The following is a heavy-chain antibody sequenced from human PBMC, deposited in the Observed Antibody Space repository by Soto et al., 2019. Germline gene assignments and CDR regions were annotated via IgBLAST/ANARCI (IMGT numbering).Heavy chain of an antibody. Sequence: EVQLLESGGGLVQPGGSLRLSCAASGFTFSSYAISWVRQAPGTGLEWVSAIRGSGGSTYYADSVKSRFTISRDNSKNTLYLQMNSLRAEDTAVYDCAKEKQQLPDYWGQGTLVTVSA. D-gene: IGHD6-13*01. V-gene: IGHV3-23*01. CDR1: GFTFSSYA. CDR2: IRGSGGST. J-gene: IGHJ4*02. CDR3: AKEKQQLPDY.